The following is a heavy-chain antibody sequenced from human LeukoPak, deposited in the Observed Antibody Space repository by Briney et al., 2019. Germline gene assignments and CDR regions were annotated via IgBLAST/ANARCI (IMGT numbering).Heavy chain of an antibody. CDR3: ARDLRVVGATPFDY. D-gene: IGHD1-26*01. J-gene: IGHJ4*02. V-gene: IGHV3-13*04. CDR2: IGTVGDT. Sequence: PGGSLRLSCAASGFTFSTYDMHWVRQVTGKGLEWVSAIGTVGDTYYPGSVKGRFIISRENAKNSLYLQMNSLRAGDTAVYYCARDLRVVGATPFDYWGQGTLVTVSS. CDR1: GFTFSTYD.